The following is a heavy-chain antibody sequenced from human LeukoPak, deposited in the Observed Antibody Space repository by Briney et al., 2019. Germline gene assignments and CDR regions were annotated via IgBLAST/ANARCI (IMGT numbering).Heavy chain of an antibody. J-gene: IGHJ3*02. V-gene: IGHV4-59*02. Sequence: SETLSLTCVVSGGSVSGYYWGWIRQPPGRGLEWIGYVYYSGSTNYNPSFKSRITISVDTSRNQFSLQLSSVTAADTAVYYCAREQHRRDSSGYMALDAFDIWGQGTMVTVSS. CDR2: VYYSGST. CDR1: GGSVSGYY. D-gene: IGHD3-22*01. CDR3: AREQHRRDSSGYMALDAFDI.